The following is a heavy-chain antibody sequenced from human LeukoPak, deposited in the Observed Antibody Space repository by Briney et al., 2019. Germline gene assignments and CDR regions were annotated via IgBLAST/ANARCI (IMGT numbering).Heavy chain of an antibody. Sequence: GGSLRLSCAASGFTFTNAWMNWVRQATGKGLEWVGRIKSKTDGGTTDYAAPVKGRFTILRDDSKNTLYLQMNSLKTEDTAVYYCTTGLWFGDLLVDYWGQGTLVTVSS. V-gene: IGHV3-15*01. D-gene: IGHD3-10*01. CDR2: IKSKTDGGTT. CDR1: GFTFTNAW. CDR3: TTGLWFGDLLVDY. J-gene: IGHJ4*02.